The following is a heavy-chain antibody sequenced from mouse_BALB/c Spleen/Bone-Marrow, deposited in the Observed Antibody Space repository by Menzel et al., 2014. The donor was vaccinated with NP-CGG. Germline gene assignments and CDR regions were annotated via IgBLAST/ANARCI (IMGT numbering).Heavy chain of an antibody. V-gene: IGHV11-2*02. D-gene: IGHD2-3*01. CDR3: MRYDGYYWYFDV. Sequence: EVQVVESGGGLVQPGGSRGLSCEGSGFTFSGFWMSWVRQTPGKTLEWIGDINSDGSAINYAPSIKDRFTIFRDNVKSTLYLQMSNVRSEDTATYFCMRYDGYYWYFDVWGAGTTVTVSS. CDR1: GFTFSGFW. CDR2: INSDGSAI. J-gene: IGHJ1*01.